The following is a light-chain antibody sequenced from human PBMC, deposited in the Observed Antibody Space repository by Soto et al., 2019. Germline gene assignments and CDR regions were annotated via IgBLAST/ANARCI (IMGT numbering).Light chain of an antibody. CDR1: QSVSSN. Sequence: EIVMTQSPATLSVSPGERATLSCRASQSVSSNLAWYQQKPGQAPRLLIYGASTRATGIPARFSGSGSGTEFTLHISSLQSEDFAVYYCQHYNNWPPITFGPGTRLEIK. J-gene: IGKJ5*01. CDR2: GAS. CDR3: QHYNNWPPIT. V-gene: IGKV3-15*01.